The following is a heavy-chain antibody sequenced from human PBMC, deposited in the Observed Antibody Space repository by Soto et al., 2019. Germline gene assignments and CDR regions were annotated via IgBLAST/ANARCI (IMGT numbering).Heavy chain of an antibody. Sequence: SETLSLTGTGSCVSISPYYWSCIRQPPGKGLEWIGYVYYSGNTNYNPSLESRVTISVDTSRNRFSLNLTSATAADTAVYYCARKGAAASYAHYYMDVWGRGTAVTAP. CDR3: ARKGAAASYAHYYMDV. D-gene: IGHD6-13*01. CDR2: VYYSGNT. CDR1: CVSISPYY. J-gene: IGHJ6*03. V-gene: IGHV4-59*01.